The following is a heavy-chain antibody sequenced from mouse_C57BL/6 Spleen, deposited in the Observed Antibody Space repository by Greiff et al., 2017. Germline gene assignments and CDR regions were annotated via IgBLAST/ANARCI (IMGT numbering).Heavy chain of an antibody. Sequence: QVQLKESGPELVKPGASVTISCKASGYSFTSYYIHWVKQRPGQGLEWIGWIYPGSGNTTYNEKFKGKATLTADTSSSTAYMQLSSLTSEDSAVYYCAKGLYYGSSYVEDYYDYWGQGTTLTVSS. CDR3: AKGLYYGSSYVEDYYDY. CDR1: GYSFTSYY. CDR2: IYPGSGNT. V-gene: IGHV1-66*01. J-gene: IGHJ2*01. D-gene: IGHD1-1*01.